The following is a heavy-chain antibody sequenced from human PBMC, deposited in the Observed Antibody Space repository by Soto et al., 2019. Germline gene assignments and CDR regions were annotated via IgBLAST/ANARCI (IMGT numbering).Heavy chain of an antibody. J-gene: IGHJ4*02. V-gene: IGHV3-23*01. CDR1: GFTFSTHG. CDR3: AKYESHYYGSGRYFFDF. Sequence: DVLLLESGGGLVQPGGSLRLSCAASGFTFSTHGMSWVRQAPGRGLEWVSAISGGGSSTTYADSVKGRFTISRDNAKSTLYLQMDSLRVEDTAVYYWAKYESHYYGSGRYFFDFWGQGTLVTVSS. CDR2: ISGGGSST. D-gene: IGHD3-10*01.